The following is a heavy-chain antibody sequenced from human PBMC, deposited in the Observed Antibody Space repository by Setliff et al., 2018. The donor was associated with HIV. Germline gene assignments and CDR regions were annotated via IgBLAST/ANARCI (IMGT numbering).Heavy chain of an antibody. CDR3: TRRQWGTSGYYEFFQQ. V-gene: IGHV4-59*11. CDR1: GATISRHF. D-gene: IGHD3-3*01. Sequence: PSETLSLTCSVSGATISRHFWSWIRRSPGKGLEWIGTIYDSGVTKYNPSLQTRVRVSVDTSKSHLSLSLTSVTPADTAVYYCTRRQWGTSGYYEFFQQLGQGSLVTV. CDR2: IYDSGVT. J-gene: IGHJ1*01.